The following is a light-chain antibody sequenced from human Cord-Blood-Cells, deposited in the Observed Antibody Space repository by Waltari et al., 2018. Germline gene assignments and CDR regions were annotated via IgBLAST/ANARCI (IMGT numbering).Light chain of an antibody. CDR2: EGS. Sequence: QSALPQPASVSGSPGQSITISCTATSSDVGSYNLVSCHQQNPGKAPKLMIYEGSKRPSGVSNRFSGSKSGNTASLTISGLQAEDEADYYCCSYAGSSTFVVFGGGTKLTVL. J-gene: IGLJ2*01. V-gene: IGLV2-23*03. CDR3: CSYAGSSTFVV. CDR1: SSDVGSYNL.